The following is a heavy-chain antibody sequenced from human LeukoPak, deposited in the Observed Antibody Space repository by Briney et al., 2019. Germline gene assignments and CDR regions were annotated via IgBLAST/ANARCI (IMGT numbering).Heavy chain of an antibody. CDR1: GFTFNSYG. D-gene: IGHD5-12*01. CDR3: AKSVASDAY. CDR2: ISYDGSNK. Sequence: GGSLRVSCAASGFTFNSYGMHWVRQAPGKGMEWVAVISYDGSNKYYADFVKGRFTISRDNSKNALSLQMNGLIPEDTAVYYCAKSVASDAYWGQGTLVTVSS. J-gene: IGHJ4*02. V-gene: IGHV3-30*18.